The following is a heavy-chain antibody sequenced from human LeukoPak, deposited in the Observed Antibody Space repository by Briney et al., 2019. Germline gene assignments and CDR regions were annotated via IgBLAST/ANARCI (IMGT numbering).Heavy chain of an antibody. CDR3: AKAYGSGSNGVYYFDY. D-gene: IGHD3-10*01. CDR1: GFSFSTYA. V-gene: IGHV3-23*01. CDR2: ISGSGGST. Sequence: GGSLRLSCAASGFSFSTYAMTWVRQAPGKGLEWVSVISGSGGSTYYADFVKGRFTISRDNSKNTLYLQMNSLRAEDTAAYYCAKAYGSGSNGVYYFDYWGQGTLVTVSS. J-gene: IGHJ4*02.